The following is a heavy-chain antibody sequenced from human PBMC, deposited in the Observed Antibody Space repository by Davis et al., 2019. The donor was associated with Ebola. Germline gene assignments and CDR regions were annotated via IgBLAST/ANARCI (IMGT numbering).Heavy chain of an antibody. CDR2: IKKDGSEK. D-gene: IGHD3/OR15-3a*01. CDR1: GFTFSDHW. V-gene: IGHV3-7*01. J-gene: IGHJ4*02. Sequence: PGGSLRLSCAASGFTFSDHWMTWVRQAPGKGLEWVANIKKDGSEKNYVDSLKGRFTISRDNAKNSLYLQMNSLRAEDTAVYYCARVRGTGVWGLDYWGQGTLVTVSS. CDR3: ARVRGTGVWGLDY.